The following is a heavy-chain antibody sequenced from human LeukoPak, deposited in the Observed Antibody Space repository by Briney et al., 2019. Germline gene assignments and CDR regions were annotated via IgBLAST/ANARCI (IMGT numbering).Heavy chain of an antibody. J-gene: IGHJ3*02. CDR1: GFTFSSYA. CDR2: ISGSGGST. Sequence: GGSLRLSCAASGFTFSSYAMSWVRQAPGKGLEWVSAISGSGGSTYCADSVKGRFTISRDHSKNTVSLQMNSLRAEDTAVYYCAKGEGYCSGGSCGAFDIWGQGTMVTVSS. V-gene: IGHV3-23*01. D-gene: IGHD2-15*01. CDR3: AKGEGYCSGGSCGAFDI.